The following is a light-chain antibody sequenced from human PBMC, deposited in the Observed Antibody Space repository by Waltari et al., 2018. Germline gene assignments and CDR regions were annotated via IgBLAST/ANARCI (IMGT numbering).Light chain of an antibody. CDR1: QTIGSW. CDR2: QAS. J-gene: IGKJ3*01. Sequence: DIQMTQSPSTLSASVGDRVTITCRASQTIGSWLAWYQQKPGKAPKLLIYQASSSESGVPSRFSGSGSGTEFTLTISSLQPDDFATYYCQQYNSYLFTFGPGTKVDIK. CDR3: QQYNSYLFT. V-gene: IGKV1-5*03.